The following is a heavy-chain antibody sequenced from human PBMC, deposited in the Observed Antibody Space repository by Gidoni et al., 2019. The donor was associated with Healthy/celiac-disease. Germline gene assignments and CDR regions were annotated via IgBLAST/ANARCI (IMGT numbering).Heavy chain of an antibody. V-gene: IGHV4-59*01. J-gene: IGHJ4*02. Sequence: QVQLQESGPGLVKPSATLSLTCTVSGGSISSYYWSWIRQPPGKGLEWIGYIYYSGSTNYNPSLKSRVTISVDTSKNQFSLKLSSVTDADTAVYYGARGSSGWYRLDYWGQGTLVTVSS. D-gene: IGHD6-19*01. CDR1: GGSISSYY. CDR3: ARGSSGWYRLDY. CDR2: IYYSGST.